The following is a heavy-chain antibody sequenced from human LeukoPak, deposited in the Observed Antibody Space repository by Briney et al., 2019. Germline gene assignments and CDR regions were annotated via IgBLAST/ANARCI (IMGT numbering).Heavy chain of an antibody. V-gene: IGHV3-30*03. CDR1: GFSVSGNY. D-gene: IGHD4-23*01. CDR2: ISYDGSNK. Sequence: GESLRLSCAASGFSVSGNYLTWVRQAPGKGLEWVAVISYDGSNKYYADSVKGRFTISRDNSKNTLYLQMNSLRAEDTAVYYCARGATVRTPPLDYWGQGTLVTVSS. CDR3: ARGATVRTPPLDY. J-gene: IGHJ4*02.